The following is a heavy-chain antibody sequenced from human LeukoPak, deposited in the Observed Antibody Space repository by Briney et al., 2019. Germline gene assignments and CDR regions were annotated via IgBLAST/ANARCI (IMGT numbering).Heavy chain of an antibody. D-gene: IGHD1-26*01. Sequence: GSLRLSCAASGFTFSSYAMSWVRQAPGKGLEWVSAISDSGGSTIYTDSVRGRFTISRDNSKNTLYLQMNTLRAEDTAVYYCTKGGSYAPLDYWGQGTLVTVSS. CDR1: GFTFSSYA. CDR2: ISDSGGST. J-gene: IGHJ4*02. V-gene: IGHV3-23*01. CDR3: TKGGSYAPLDY.